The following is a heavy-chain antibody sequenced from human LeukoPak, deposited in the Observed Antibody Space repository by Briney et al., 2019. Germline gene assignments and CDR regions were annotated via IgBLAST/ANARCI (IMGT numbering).Heavy chain of an antibody. Sequence: GASVKVSCMASGYTFTGYYMHWVRQAPGQGLEWMGWINPNSGGTNYAQKFQGRVTMTRDTSISTAYMELSRLRSDDTAVYYCARDRGIQLWLQYYFDYWGQGTLVTVSS. CDR2: INPNSGGT. CDR1: GYTFTGYY. CDR3: ARDRGIQLWLQYYFDY. V-gene: IGHV1-2*02. J-gene: IGHJ4*02. D-gene: IGHD5-18*01.